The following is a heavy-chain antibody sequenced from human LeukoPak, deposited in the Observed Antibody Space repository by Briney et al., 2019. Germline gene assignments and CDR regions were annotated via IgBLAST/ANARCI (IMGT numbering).Heavy chain of an antibody. Sequence: GGSLRLSCAASGFTFSSYAMSWVRQAPGKGLEWVSAISGSGGSTYYADSVKGRFTISRDNSKNTLYLQMNSRRAEDTAVYYCAKLSVAARPSTASICFDYWGQGTLVTVSS. D-gene: IGHD6-6*01. CDR2: ISGSGGST. J-gene: IGHJ4*02. CDR3: AKLSVAARPSTASICFDY. V-gene: IGHV3-23*01. CDR1: GFTFSSYA.